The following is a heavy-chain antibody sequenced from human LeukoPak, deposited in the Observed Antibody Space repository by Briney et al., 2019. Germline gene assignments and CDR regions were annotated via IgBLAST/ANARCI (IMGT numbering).Heavy chain of an antibody. Sequence: SGTLSLTCAVSGGSISSSNWWSWVRQPPGKGLEWIGEIYHSGSTNYSPSLKSRVTISVDKSKNQFSLKLSSVTAADTAVYYCARGRRDGYNYAYFDYWGQGTLVTVSS. CDR2: IYHSGST. J-gene: IGHJ4*02. D-gene: IGHD5-24*01. CDR3: ARGRRDGYNYAYFDY. CDR1: GGSISSSNW. V-gene: IGHV4-4*02.